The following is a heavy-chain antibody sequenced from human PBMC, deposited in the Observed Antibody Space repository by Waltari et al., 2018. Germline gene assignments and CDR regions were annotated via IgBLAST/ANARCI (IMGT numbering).Heavy chain of an antibody. CDR3: ARVGGNYYYYMDV. J-gene: IGHJ6*03. CDR1: GFPFRSYE. V-gene: IGHV3-48*03. D-gene: IGHD3-16*01. Sequence: EVQLVESGGGLVQPGVSLRLSCVASGFPFRSYEVNWFRQAPGKGLEWISHISTSDSSIFYADSVKGRFTISRDNAKNSLYLQMNSLRGEDTAVYYCARVGGNYYYYMDVWGKGTTVTVS. CDR2: ISTSDSSI.